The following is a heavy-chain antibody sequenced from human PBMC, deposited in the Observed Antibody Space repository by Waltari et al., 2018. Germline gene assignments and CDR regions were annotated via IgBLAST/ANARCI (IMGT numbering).Heavy chain of an antibody. J-gene: IGHJ4*02. Sequence: EVQLVQSGAEVKKPGESLKISCKGSGYSFTSYWIGWVRQMPGKGLEWMGIIYPGDSDTRYSPSFQGQVTISADKSISTAYLQWSSLKASDTAMYYCARVRTLTRVTVGQTFVYWGQGTLVTVSS. CDR2: IYPGDSDT. CDR1: GYSFTSYW. CDR3: ARVRTLTRVTVGQTFVY. V-gene: IGHV5-51*03. D-gene: IGHD2-2*01.